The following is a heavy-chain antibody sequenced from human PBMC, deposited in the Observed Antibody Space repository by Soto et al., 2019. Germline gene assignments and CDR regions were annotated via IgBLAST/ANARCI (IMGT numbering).Heavy chain of an antibody. J-gene: IGHJ4*02. CDR3: ARGKLRLGELSLGGPYYFDY. D-gene: IGHD3-16*02. CDR1: GGSFSGYY. CDR2: INHSGST. V-gene: IGHV4-34*01. Sequence: SETLSLTCAVYGGSFSGYYWSWIRQPPGKGLEWIGEINHSGSTNYNPSLKSRVTISVDTSKNQFSLKLSSVTAADTAVYYCARGKLRLGELSLGGPYYFDYWGQGTLVTVSS.